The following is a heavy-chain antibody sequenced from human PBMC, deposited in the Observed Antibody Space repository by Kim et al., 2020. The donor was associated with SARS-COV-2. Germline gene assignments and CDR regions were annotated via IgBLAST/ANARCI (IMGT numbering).Heavy chain of an antibody. CDR1: GFTFSSYA. CDR2: ISSDERNK. J-gene: IGHJ4*02. D-gene: IGHD6-13*01. CDR3: VRGEHSTRWLDDH. V-gene: IGHV3-30*04. Sequence: GGSLRLSCAASGFTFSSYAMHWVRQAPGKGLEWVAVISSDERNKYYADSVKGRFTISRDNSKNTLYLQMNSLRTEDTAFYYCVRGEHSTRWLDDHWGQGTLVTVSS.